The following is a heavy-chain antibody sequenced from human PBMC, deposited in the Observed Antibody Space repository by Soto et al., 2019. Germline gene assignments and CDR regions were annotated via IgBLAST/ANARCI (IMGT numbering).Heavy chain of an antibody. D-gene: IGHD3-10*01. CDR1: GFIFSTYS. CDR2: ITSSSNRI. Sequence: PGGSLRLSCAASGFIFSTYSMNWVRQAPGKGLEWVSYITSSSNRIYYADSVKGRFTISRDNAKNSLYLQMNSLRDEDTAVYYCARNRGYAFDIWGQGTMVTVSS. V-gene: IGHV3-48*02. CDR3: ARNRGYAFDI. J-gene: IGHJ3*02.